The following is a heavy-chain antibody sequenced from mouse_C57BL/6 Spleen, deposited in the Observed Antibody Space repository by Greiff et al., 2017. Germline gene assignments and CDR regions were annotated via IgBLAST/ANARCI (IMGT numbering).Heavy chain of an antibody. V-gene: IGHV1-64*01. J-gene: IGHJ1*03. Sequence: VQLQQPGAELVKPGASVKLSCKASGYTFTSYWMHWVKQRPGQGLEWIGMIHPNSGSTNYNEKFKSKATLTVDKSSSTAYMQLSSLTSEDSAVYYCARSGYGNYRDWYFDVWGTGTTVTVSS. CDR3: ARSGYGNYRDWYFDV. CDR2: IHPNSGST. D-gene: IGHD2-1*01. CDR1: GYTFTSYW.